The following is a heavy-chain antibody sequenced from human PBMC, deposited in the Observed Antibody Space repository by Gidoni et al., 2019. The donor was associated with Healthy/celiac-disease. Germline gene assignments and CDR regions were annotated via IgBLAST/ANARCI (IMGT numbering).Heavy chain of an antibody. CDR2: ISSSSSTI. J-gene: IGHJ4*02. D-gene: IGHD3-9*01. CDR1: GFTFSSYS. Sequence: EVQLVESGGGLVQPGGSLSLPCAASGFTFSSYSMNWVRQAPGKGLEWVSYISSSSSTIYYADSVKGRFTISRDNAKNSLYLQMNSLRDEDTAVYYCARDWGDILTGWGVDYWGQGTLVTVSS. CDR3: ARDWGDILTGWGVDY. V-gene: IGHV3-48*02.